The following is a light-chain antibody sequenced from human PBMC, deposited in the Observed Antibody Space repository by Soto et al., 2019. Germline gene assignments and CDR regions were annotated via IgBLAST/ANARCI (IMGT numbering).Light chain of an antibody. CDR1: SSNIGAGHD. J-gene: IGLJ3*02. CDR3: QSFYSSLNGWV. Sequence: QSVLTKPPSVSGAPGQRVTISCTGSSSNIGAGHDVHWYKQVPGTAPKLLVSGNTNRPSGVPARFSGANSGTSASLAITGLQADDEEDYYCQSFYSSLNGWVFGGGTKLTVL. V-gene: IGLV1-40*01. CDR2: GNT.